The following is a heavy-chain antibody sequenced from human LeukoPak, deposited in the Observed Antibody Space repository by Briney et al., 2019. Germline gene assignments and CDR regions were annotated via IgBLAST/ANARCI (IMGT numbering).Heavy chain of an antibody. D-gene: IGHD1-26*01. CDR2: INAGNGNT. CDR1: GYAFTSYA. CDR3: AREGISGIAGFDY. Sequence: ASVKVSCKASGYAFTSYAMHWVRQAPGQRLEWMGWINAGNGNTKYSQEFQGRVTITRDTSASTAYMELSSLRSEDMAVYYCAREGISGIAGFDYWGQGTLVTVSS. V-gene: IGHV1-3*03. J-gene: IGHJ4*02.